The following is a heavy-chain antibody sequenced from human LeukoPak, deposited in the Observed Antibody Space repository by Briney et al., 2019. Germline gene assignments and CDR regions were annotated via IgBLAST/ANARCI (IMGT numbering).Heavy chain of an antibody. CDR3: ASYYWKGNDY. V-gene: IGHV4-30-2*01. D-gene: IGHD3-10*01. J-gene: IGHJ4*02. CDR1: GGSISSNNYS. CDR2: INHSGST. Sequence: PQTLSLTCDVSGGSISSNNYSWSWIRQPPGKGLEWIGEINHSGSTNYNPSLKSRVTISVDTSKNQFSLKLSSVTAADTAVYYCASYYWKGNDYWGQGTLVAVSS.